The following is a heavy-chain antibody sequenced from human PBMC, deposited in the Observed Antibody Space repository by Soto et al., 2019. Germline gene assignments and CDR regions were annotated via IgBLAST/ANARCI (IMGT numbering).Heavy chain of an antibody. CDR1: GFTFEDYA. CDR2: ISWNSGSI. Sequence: GGSLRLSCAASGFTFEDYAMHWVRQAPGKGLEWVSGISWNSGSIGYADSVKGRFTISRDNAKNSLYLQMNSLRAEDTALYYCTKDTEQQVASVDSWRQGTLVTVSS. CDR3: TKDTEQQVASVDS. V-gene: IGHV3-9*01. D-gene: IGHD6-13*01. J-gene: IGHJ5*01.